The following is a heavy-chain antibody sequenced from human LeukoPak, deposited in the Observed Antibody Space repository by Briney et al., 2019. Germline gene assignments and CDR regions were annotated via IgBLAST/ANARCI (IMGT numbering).Heavy chain of an antibody. J-gene: IGHJ6*03. Sequence: PGGSLRLSCTASGFTFSSYSMNWVRQAPGKGLEWVSYISSGRTTIYYADSVKGRFTISRDNAKSSLYLQMNSLRAEDTAVYYCARNTAAIVLRYFYFYMDVWGKGTTVTVSS. CDR1: GFTFSSYS. V-gene: IGHV3-48*04. D-gene: IGHD2-2*02. CDR2: ISSGRTTI. CDR3: ARNTAAIVLRYFYFYMDV.